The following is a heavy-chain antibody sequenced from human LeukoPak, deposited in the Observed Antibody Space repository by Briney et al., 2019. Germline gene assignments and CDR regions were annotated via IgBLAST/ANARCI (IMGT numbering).Heavy chain of an antibody. CDR3: AKDGDCDYCFDY. Sequence: GESLSLSCAASGFTFSSYAMSWVRQPPGKGLEWVSPISGIGGRTYYAASVKGWFTISRDNSKNTLYLQMNSLRAEDTAVYCCAKDGDCDYCFDYWGQGTLVTVSS. CDR2: ISGIGGRT. CDR1: GFTFSSYA. V-gene: IGHV3-23*01. J-gene: IGHJ4*02. D-gene: IGHD2-21*02.